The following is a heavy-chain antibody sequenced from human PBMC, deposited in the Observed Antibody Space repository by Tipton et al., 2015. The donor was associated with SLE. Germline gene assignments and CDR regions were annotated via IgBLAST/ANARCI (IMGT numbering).Heavy chain of an antibody. CDR1: GFSFSSYW. V-gene: IGHV3-7*01. CDR3: ARARIAMVRARGAFDI. J-gene: IGHJ3*02. D-gene: IGHD3-10*01. CDR2: MNQDGNEK. Sequence: SLRLSCVASGFSFSSYWMSWVRQVPGKGLEWVANMNQDGNEKYYVDSVKGRFTISRDNAKNSLFLQMNSLRAEDTAVYYCARARIAMVRARGAFDIWGQGTMVTVSS.